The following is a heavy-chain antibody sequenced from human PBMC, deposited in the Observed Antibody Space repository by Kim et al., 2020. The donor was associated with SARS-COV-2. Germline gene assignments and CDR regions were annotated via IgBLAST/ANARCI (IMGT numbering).Heavy chain of an antibody. CDR3: ARGGFFGGGSCYLFDP. Sequence: SETLSLTCAVYGGSFSGYYWSWIRQPPGKGLEWIGEINHSGSTNYNPSLKSRVTISVDTSKNQFSLKLSSVTAADTAVYYCARGGFFGGGSCYLFDPWGQGPLVPLSS. J-gene: IGHJ5*02. V-gene: IGHV4-34*01. D-gene: IGHD2-15*01. CDR1: GGSFSGYY. CDR2: INHSGST.